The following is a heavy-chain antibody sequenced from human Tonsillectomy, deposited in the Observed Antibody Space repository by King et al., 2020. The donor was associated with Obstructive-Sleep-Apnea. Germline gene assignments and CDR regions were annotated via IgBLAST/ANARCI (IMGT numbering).Heavy chain of an antibody. CDR3: ARALSEAAGPEDWFDP. CDR2: IYYSGST. J-gene: IGHJ5*02. V-gene: IGHV4-31*03. Sequence: VQLQESGPGLVKPSQTLSLTCTVSGGSISSGGYYWSWIRQHPGKGLEWIGYIYYSGSTYYNPSLKSRFTISLDTSKNQFSLRLRSVTAADTAVYYCARALSEAAGPEDWFDPWGQGTLVTVSS. D-gene: IGHD6-13*01. CDR1: GGSISSGGYY.